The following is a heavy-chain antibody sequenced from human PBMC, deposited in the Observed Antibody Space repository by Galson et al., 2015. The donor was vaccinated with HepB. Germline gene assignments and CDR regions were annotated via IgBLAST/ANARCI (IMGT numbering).Heavy chain of an antibody. CDR1: GSSFTSYW. Sequence: QSGAEVKKPGESLKISCTGSGSSFTSYWIGWVRQMPGKGLEWMGIIYPGDSDTRYSPSFQGQVTISADKSISTAYLQWSSLKASDTAMYYCARGGSSWYRHDAFDIWGQGTMVTVSS. CDR3: ARGGSSWYRHDAFDI. CDR2: IYPGDSDT. V-gene: IGHV5-51*01. J-gene: IGHJ3*02. D-gene: IGHD6-13*01.